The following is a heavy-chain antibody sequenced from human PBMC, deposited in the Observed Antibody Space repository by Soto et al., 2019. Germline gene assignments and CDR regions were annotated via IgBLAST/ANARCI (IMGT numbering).Heavy chain of an antibody. Sequence: QVQLVQSGAEVKKPGASVKVSCKASGYTFTSYGISWVRQAPGQGLEWMGWISAYNGNTNYAQKLQGRVAMTTDTSTSTAYMELRSLRSDDTAVYYCARDGSGYYDSSGYSYFDYWGQGTLVTVSS. V-gene: IGHV1-18*01. CDR3: ARDGSGYYDSSGYSYFDY. CDR2: ISAYNGNT. J-gene: IGHJ4*02. D-gene: IGHD3-22*01. CDR1: GYTFTSYG.